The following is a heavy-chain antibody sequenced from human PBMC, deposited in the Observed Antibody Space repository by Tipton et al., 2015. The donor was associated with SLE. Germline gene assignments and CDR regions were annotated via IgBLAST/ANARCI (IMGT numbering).Heavy chain of an antibody. Sequence: SLRLSCAASGFTFSDYYMSWIRQAPGKGLEWVSYISSSSSYTNYADSVKGRFTISRDNAKNSLYLQMNSLRAEDTAVYYCARERFSGYSYGYNAFDIWGQGTMVTVSS. CDR3: ARERFSGYSYGYNAFDI. CDR2: ISSSSSYT. J-gene: IGHJ3*02. D-gene: IGHD5-18*01. CDR1: GFTFSDYY. V-gene: IGHV3-11*06.